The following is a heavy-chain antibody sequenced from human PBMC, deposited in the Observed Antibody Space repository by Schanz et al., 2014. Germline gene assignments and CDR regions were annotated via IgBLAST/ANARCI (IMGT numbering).Heavy chain of an antibody. CDR2: IHYDGTYK. J-gene: IGHJ4*02. CDR1: GFSVSTNY. D-gene: IGHD3-10*01. CDR3: AVLGGFGELPLDY. Sequence: VQLVESGGGLIQPGGSLRLSCAVSGFSVSTNYMSWARQAPGKGLEWVAFIHYDGTYKYYADSVKGRFTISRDNSKNTLYLQMNSLRAEDTAVYYCAVLGGFGELPLDYRGQGTLVTVSS. V-gene: IGHV3-30*02.